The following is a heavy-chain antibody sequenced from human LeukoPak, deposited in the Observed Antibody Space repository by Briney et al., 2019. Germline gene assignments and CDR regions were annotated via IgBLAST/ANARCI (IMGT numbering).Heavy chain of an antibody. CDR1: GFTFSGSA. CDR3: TGPALRIAAAGGDFDY. D-gene: IGHD6-13*01. Sequence: GGSLRLSCAASGFTFSGSAMHWVRQASGKGLEWVGRIRSKANSYATAYAASVKGRFTISRDNSKNTAHLQMNSLKTEDTAGYYCTGPALRIAAAGGDFDYWGQGTLVTVSS. J-gene: IGHJ4*02. V-gene: IGHV3-73*01. CDR2: IRSKANSYAT.